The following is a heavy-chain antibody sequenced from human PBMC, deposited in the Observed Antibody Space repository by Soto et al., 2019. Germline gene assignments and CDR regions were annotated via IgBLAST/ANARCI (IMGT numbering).Heavy chain of an antibody. CDR3: ARDGAAGLSSYYYYYYGMYV. J-gene: IGHJ6*02. Sequence: LRLSCAASGFTFSSYSMNWVRQAPGKGLEWVSYISSSSSTIYYADSVKGRFTISRDNAKNSLYLQMNSLRDEDTAVYYCARDGAAGLSSYYYYYYGMYVCAQRTTVTVSS. CDR2: ISSSSSTI. V-gene: IGHV3-48*02. D-gene: IGHD6-13*01. CDR1: GFTFSSYS.